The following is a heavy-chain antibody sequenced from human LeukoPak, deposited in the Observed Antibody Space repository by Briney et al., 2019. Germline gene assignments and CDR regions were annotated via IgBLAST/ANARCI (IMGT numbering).Heavy chain of an antibody. Sequence: PGGSLRLSCSASGFTFSSYAMHWVRQAPGKGLEYVSAISSNGGSTYYADSVKGRLTISRDNSKNTLYLQMSSLRAEDTAVYYCVKNGYSSSWYFQFDYWGQGTLVTVSS. CDR3: VKNGYSSSWYFQFDY. D-gene: IGHD6-13*01. CDR1: GFTFSSYA. V-gene: IGHV3-64D*09. J-gene: IGHJ4*02. CDR2: ISSNGGST.